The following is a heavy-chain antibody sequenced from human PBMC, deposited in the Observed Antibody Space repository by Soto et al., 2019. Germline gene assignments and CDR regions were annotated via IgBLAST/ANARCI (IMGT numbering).Heavy chain of an antibody. CDR1: GDSISTYF. J-gene: IGHJ6*03. CDR3: ARHRVGYSSSWYRYMDV. D-gene: IGHD6-13*01. Sequence: PSETLSLTCTVSGDSISTYFWSWIRQPPGKGLEWIGYIRYSGTTNYPNYNPSLRSRVTISLDTSENQFSLKMNSVTAADTAVYYCARHRVGYSSSWYRYMDVWGKGTTVTVSS. CDR2: IRYSGTTNYP. V-gene: IGHV4-59*08.